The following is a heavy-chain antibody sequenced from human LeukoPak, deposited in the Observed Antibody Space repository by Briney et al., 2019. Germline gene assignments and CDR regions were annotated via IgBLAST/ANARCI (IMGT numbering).Heavy chain of an antibody. CDR3: ARGVHDYGDYGGY. CDR1: GFTFSSYS. J-gene: IGHJ4*02. V-gene: IGHV3-21*01. CDR2: ISSSSSYI. D-gene: IGHD4-17*01. Sequence: GGSLRLSCAASGFTFSSYSMNWVRQAPGKGLEWVSSISSSSSYIYYADSVKGRFTISRDNAKNSLYLQMNSLRAEDTAVYYCARGVHDYGDYGGYWGQGTLVTVSS.